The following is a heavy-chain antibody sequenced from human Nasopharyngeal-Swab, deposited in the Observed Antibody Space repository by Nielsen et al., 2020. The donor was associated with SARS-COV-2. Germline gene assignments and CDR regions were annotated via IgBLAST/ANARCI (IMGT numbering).Heavy chain of an antibody. J-gene: IGHJ4*01. D-gene: IGHD3-10*01. CDR3: VRDDGDVPGITGSGPPGGF. CDR2: INPNSGDT. Sequence: ASVKVSCKASGYTFTDYFMHWVRQAPGQGLEWMGRINPNSGDTKYAEIFRDRVTVTRATTITTVYMELSSLRSDDTAVYYCVRDDGDVPGITGSGPPGGFWGQGTLVTVSS. CDR1: GYTFTDYF. V-gene: IGHV1-2*06.